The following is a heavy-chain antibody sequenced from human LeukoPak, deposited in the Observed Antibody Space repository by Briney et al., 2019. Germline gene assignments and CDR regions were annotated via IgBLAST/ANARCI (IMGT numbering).Heavy chain of an antibody. D-gene: IGHD5/OR15-5a*01. V-gene: IGHV3-11*01. Sequence: GGSLRLSCEASGFTFSDYYFNWIRQAPGKGLEWVSYISSTGHNIYYADSVKGRFTISRDNAKNSIYLQMNSLRAEDTAIYYCARDSNVFYGMDVWAKGPRSPSP. CDR3: ARDSNVFYGMDV. CDR1: GFTFSDYY. CDR2: ISSTGHNI. J-gene: IGHJ6*02.